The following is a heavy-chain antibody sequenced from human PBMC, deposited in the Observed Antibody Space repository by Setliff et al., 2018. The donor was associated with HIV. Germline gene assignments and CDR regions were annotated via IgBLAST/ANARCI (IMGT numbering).Heavy chain of an antibody. J-gene: IGHJ4*02. D-gene: IGHD3-3*01. CDR1: GYTFTSYG. CDR2: IGGYNGNT. V-gene: IGHV1-18*01. Sequence: ASVKVSCKTSGYTFTSYGISWVRQAPGQGLEWMGWIGGYNGNTNYAQKFQGRLTMTTDTSTSTAYVELRGLRSDDTAVYYCARANVPYSNFWSFSYSLPYYFDYWGQGTLVTVSS. CDR3: ARANVPYSNFWSFSYSLPYYFDY.